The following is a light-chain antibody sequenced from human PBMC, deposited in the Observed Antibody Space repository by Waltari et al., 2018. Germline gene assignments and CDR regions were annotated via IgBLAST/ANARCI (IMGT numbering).Light chain of an antibody. CDR2: EVS. V-gene: IGLV2-14*01. CDR3: SSYASSNTVL. Sequence: QAALTQSPSVSGSPGQSVTTSCTGSSSDIGGYNRVYWYQQYPGKAPKLMIYEVSNRPSGVSDRFSGSKSGNTASLIISGLQAEDEADYYCSSYASSNTVLFGGETRLTVL. J-gene: IGLJ2*01. CDR1: SSDIGGYNR.